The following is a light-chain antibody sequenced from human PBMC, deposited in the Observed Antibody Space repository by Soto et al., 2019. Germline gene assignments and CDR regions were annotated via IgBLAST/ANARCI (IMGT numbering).Light chain of an antibody. Sequence: EIVLTQSPATLSLSPGERATLSCRASQTVSSSLAWYQQKPGQAPRLLIYEASNRATGIPARFSGSGSGEDFTLTISSLEPEDFALYYCQQHINWPLTFGGGTKVDIK. J-gene: IGKJ4*01. CDR2: EAS. CDR1: QTVSSS. CDR3: QQHINWPLT. V-gene: IGKV3-11*01.